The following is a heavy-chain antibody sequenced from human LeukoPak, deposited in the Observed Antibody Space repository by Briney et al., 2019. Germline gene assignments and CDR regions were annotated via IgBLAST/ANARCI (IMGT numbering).Heavy chain of an antibody. CDR3: ARRGSGYNYFDY. CDR1: GGSISSSSYY. D-gene: IGHD3-22*01. J-gene: IGHJ4*02. CDR2: IYYSGST. Sequence: KSSETLSLTCTVSGGSISSSSYYWGWIRPPPGKGLEWIGSIYYSGSTYYNPSLKSRVTISVDTSKNQFSLKLSSVTAADTAVYYCARRGSGYNYFDYWGQGTLVTVSS. V-gene: IGHV4-39*01.